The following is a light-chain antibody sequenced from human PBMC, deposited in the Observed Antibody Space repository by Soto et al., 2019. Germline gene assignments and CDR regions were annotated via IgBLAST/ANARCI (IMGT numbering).Light chain of an antibody. CDR2: DAS. Sequence: ETVLTQSPATLSLSSGERATLSCRASQSVNSYLAWYQQKPGQAPRLLIYDASNRATGIPARFSGSGSGTDFTLTISSVEPEASAVYYCQQRRDWPPITFGQGTRLEIK. CDR3: QQRRDWPPIT. J-gene: IGKJ5*01. CDR1: QSVNSY. V-gene: IGKV3-11*01.